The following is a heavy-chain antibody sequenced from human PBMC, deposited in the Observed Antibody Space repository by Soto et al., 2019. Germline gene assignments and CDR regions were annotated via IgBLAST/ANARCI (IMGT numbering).Heavy chain of an antibody. J-gene: IGHJ3*02. D-gene: IGHD1-20*01. CDR2: ISAYNGNT. CDR1: GYTFTSYG. Sequence: QVQLVQSGAEVKKPGASVKVSCKASGYTFTSYGISWVRQAPGQGLEWMGWISAYNGNTNYAQKLQGRVTMTTDTSTSPAYMELRSLRSDDTAVYYCASPNRYITGSPDAFDIWGQGTMVTVSS. CDR3: ASPNRYITGSPDAFDI. V-gene: IGHV1-18*01.